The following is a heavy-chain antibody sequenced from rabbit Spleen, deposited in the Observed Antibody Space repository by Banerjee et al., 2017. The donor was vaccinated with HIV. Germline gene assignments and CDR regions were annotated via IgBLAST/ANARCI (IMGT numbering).Heavy chain of an antibody. J-gene: IGHJ4*01. CDR3: ARWVGASNGNGGDYGDYFNL. CDR1: RFSFSSSDY. Sequence: QSLEESGGGLVQPEGSLTLTCKASRFSFSSSDYICWVRQAPGKGLEWISCIAGSSSGFTYSATWATGRFTISKTSSTTVTLQMTSLTAADTATYFCARWVGASNGNGGDYGDYFNLWGPGTLVTVS. V-gene: IGHV1S40*01. D-gene: IGHD2-1*01. CDR2: IAGSSSGFT.